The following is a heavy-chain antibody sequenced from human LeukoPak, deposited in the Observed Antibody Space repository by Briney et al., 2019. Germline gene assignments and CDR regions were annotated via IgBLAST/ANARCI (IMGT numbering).Heavy chain of an antibody. D-gene: IGHD2-21*01. Sequence: GGSLRLSCAASGFIFSDYTMNWVRLAPGKGLEWVSSISGSSNYIYYADSVKGRFTISRGNAKNSLYLQVNSLRVEDTAVYYCARDESGDNDAFDIWGQGTMVTVSS. CDR2: ISGSSNYI. V-gene: IGHV3-21*01. J-gene: IGHJ3*02. CDR1: GFIFSDYT. CDR3: ARDESGDNDAFDI.